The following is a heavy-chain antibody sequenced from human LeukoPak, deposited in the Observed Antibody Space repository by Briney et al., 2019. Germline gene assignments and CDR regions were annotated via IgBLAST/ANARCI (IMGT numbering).Heavy chain of an antibody. CDR3: AKDVRGGGFL. CDR2: MSSSSTSI. CDR1: GFTFSSYS. Sequence: RSGGSLRLSCVASGFTFSSYSMNWVRQTPGKGLEWVSYMSSSSTSIYYADSVKGRFTISRDNAKNSLYLQMNSLRAEDTAVYYCAKDVRGGGFLWGQGTLDTVSS. J-gene: IGHJ4*02. V-gene: IGHV3-48*01. D-gene: IGHD3-10*01.